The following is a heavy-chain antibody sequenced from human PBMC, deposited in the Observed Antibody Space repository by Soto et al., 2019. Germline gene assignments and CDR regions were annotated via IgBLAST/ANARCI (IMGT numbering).Heavy chain of an antibody. Sequence: GASVKVSCKASGYTFTSYDINWVRQATGQGLEWMGWMNPNSGNTGYAQKFQGRVTMTRNTSISTAYMELSSLRSEDTAVYYCARVSHGDYVEDYYMDVCGKGTTVTVSS. CDR3: ARVSHGDYVEDYYMDV. V-gene: IGHV1-8*01. D-gene: IGHD4-17*01. CDR1: GYTFTSYD. J-gene: IGHJ6*03. CDR2: MNPNSGNT.